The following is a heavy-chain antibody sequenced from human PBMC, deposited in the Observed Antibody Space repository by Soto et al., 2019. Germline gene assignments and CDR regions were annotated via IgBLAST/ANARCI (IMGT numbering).Heavy chain of an antibody. CDR2: LYYTGST. Sequence: PSETLSLTCNVSVGSISDFYWSWIRQSPGKRLEWIGYLYYTGSTNYNPALKSRVTISLDTSKNQFSLKVRSVTAADTAVYYCARGGGYDFRSSQAPPIDVWGQGTTVTVSS. D-gene: IGHD3-3*01. CDR1: VGSISDFY. V-gene: IGHV4-59*01. CDR3: ARGGGYDFRSSQAPPIDV. J-gene: IGHJ6*02.